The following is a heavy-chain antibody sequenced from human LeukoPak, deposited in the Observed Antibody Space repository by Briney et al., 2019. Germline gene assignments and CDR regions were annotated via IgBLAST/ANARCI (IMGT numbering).Heavy chain of an antibody. CDR2: ILYDGSNK. CDR3: AEALLITMVRGVISPYFDY. CDR1: GFNFRNYV. V-gene: IGHV3-30*18. J-gene: IGHJ4*02. D-gene: IGHD3-10*01. Sequence: GESLRLSCAASGFNFRNYVMHLVPQAPRKGLEWVAVILYDGSNKYYADSVKCRFTISRDNSKHTLYLQRNSLRAEDTAVYYCAEALLITMVRGVISPYFDYWGQGTLVTVSS.